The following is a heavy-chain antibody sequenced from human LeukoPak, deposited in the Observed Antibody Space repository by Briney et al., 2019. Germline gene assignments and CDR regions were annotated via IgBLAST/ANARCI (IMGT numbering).Heavy chain of an antibody. CDR3: ARAPVLRFLEPGAFDI. V-gene: IGHV4-31*03. CDR1: GGSISSGGYY. D-gene: IGHD3-3*01. CDR2: IYYSGST. J-gene: IGHJ3*02. Sequence: PSETLSLTCTVSGGSISSGGYYWSWIRQHPGKGLEWIGYIYYSGSTYYNPSLKSRVTISVDTSKNQFSLKLSSVTAADTAVYYCARAPVLRFLEPGAFDIWGQGTMVTVSS.